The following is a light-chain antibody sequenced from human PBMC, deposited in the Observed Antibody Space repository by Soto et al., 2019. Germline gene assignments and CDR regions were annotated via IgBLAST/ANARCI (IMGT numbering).Light chain of an antibody. CDR1: QSVSSY. J-gene: IGKJ1*01. Sequence: EIVLTQSPATLSLSPVERGTLSCRASQSVSSYLAWYQQKPGQAPRLLIYDASNRATGIPARFSGSGSATDFTPTISSLQSEDFAVYYCQQYNNWPPWTFGQGTKVDI. CDR3: QQYNNWPPWT. CDR2: DAS. V-gene: IGKV3-11*01.